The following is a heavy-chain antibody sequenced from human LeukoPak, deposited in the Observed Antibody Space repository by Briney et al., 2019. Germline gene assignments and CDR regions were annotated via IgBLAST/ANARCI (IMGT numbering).Heavy chain of an antibody. J-gene: IGHJ4*02. D-gene: IGHD5-24*01. CDR1: GFTFSSNW. V-gene: IGHV3-7*01. CDR2: IKQDGSEK. CDR3: ARVARVGGGYGYNSGLFDY. Sequence: GGSLRLSCAVSGFTFSSNWMSWVRQAPGKGLEWVANIKQDGSEKYHVDSMKGRFTISRDNAKNSLYLQMNSLRAEDTAVYYCARVARVGGGYGYNSGLFDYWGQGTLVTVSS.